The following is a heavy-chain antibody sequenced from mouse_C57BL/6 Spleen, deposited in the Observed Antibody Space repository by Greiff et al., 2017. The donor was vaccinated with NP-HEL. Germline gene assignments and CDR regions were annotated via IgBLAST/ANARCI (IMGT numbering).Heavy chain of an antibody. CDR1: GFTFTDYY. Sequence: EVKLMESGGGLVQPGGSLSLSCAASGFTFTDYYMSWVRQPPGKALEWLGFIRNKANGYTTEYSASVKGRFTISRDNSQSILYLQMNALRAEDSATYYCARYEYYGSRYVDVWGTGTTVTVSS. J-gene: IGHJ1*03. V-gene: IGHV7-3*01. D-gene: IGHD1-1*01. CDR2: IRNKANGYTT. CDR3: ARYEYYGSRYVDV.